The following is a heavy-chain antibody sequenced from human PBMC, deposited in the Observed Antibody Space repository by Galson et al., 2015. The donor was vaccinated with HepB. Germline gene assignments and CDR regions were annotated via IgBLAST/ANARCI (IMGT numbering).Heavy chain of an antibody. Sequence: SVKVSCKASGYTFTSYAINWVRQAPGQGLEWMGWINTNTGNPTYAQGFTGRFVFSLDTSVSTAYLQISSLKADDTAVYYCARGLHLHQGPIGLPPGTLLQEHLWG. CDR3: ARGLHLHQGPIGLPPGTLLQEHL. J-gene: IGHJ6*01. CDR1: GYTFTSYA. CDR2: INTNTGNP. V-gene: IGHV7-4-1*02. D-gene: IGHD4-11*01.